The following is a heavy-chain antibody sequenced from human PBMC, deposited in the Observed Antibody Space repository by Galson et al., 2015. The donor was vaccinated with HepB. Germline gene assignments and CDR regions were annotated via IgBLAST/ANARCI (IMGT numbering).Heavy chain of an antibody. CDR3: AKDIQGGDSFWYFDL. Sequence: SLRLSCAASGFTFDDYAMHWVRQAPGKGLEWVSGISWNSGTIGYADSVKGRFTISRDNAKNSLYLRMNSLRPDDTAFYYCAKDIQGGDSFWYFDLWGRGTLVTVSS. CDR1: GFTFDDYA. J-gene: IGHJ2*01. CDR2: ISWNSGTI. V-gene: IGHV3-9*01. D-gene: IGHD2-21*02.